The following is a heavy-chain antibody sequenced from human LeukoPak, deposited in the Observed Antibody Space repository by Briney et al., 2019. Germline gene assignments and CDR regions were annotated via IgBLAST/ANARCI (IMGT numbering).Heavy chain of an antibody. CDR2: ISGGDGST. V-gene: IGHV3-23*01. Sequence: GGSLRLSCAASGFTFASFAMSWVRQAPGKGLEWVSAISGGDGSTYYTDSVKGRFAISTDNSKNMLYLQMNNLRPEDTAVYYCAKGNSGTYLYYFDYWGQGTLVTVSS. J-gene: IGHJ4*02. CDR3: AKGNSGTYLYYFDY. D-gene: IGHD1-26*01. CDR1: GFTFASFA.